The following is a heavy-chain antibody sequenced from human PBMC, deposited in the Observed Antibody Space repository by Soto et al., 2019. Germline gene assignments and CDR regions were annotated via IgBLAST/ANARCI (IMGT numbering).Heavy chain of an antibody. CDR1: GCSISSGDYS. J-gene: IGHJ4*02. V-gene: IGHV4-30-2*01. CDR2: IYFGGST. CDR3: ASGAPHIVVVTATHFDY. Sequence: PSETLSLTCAVSGCSISSGDYSWNWIRQPPGKGLEWIGYIYFGGSTYYNPSLQSRVTMSVDRSRNQFSLKLNSVTAADTAVYYCASGAPHIVVVTATHFDYWGQGTLVTVSS. D-gene: IGHD2-21*02.